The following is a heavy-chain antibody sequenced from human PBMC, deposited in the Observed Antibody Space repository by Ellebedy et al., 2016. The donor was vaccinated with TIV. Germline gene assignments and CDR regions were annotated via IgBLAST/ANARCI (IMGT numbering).Heavy chain of an antibody. D-gene: IGHD4-11*01. Sequence: GESLKISCAASGFTFSSYWMHWVRQAPGKGLVWVSRINSDGSSTSYADSVKGRFTISRDNAKNTLYLQMNSLRAADTAVYYCARVGVDDYSNVWFDPWGQGTLVTVSS. CDR2: INSDGSST. CDR3: ARVGVDDYSNVWFDP. J-gene: IGHJ5*02. CDR1: GFTFSSYW. V-gene: IGHV3-74*01.